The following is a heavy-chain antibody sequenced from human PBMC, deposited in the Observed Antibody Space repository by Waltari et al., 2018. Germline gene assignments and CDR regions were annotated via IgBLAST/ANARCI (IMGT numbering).Heavy chain of an antibody. V-gene: IGHV4-59*11. Sequence: QVQLQESGPRLVKPSETLSLACSVSGDSINSHYWSWIRQPPGKGLAWIGYISDSGTTNYNPARKGRVTISVDMTKKHFSLRLTAVTAADTATYYWTRSDRGGLAAAVGGVWGQGLLVTVSS. D-gene: IGHD6-25*01. J-gene: IGHJ4*02. CDR1: GDSINSHY. CDR2: ISDSGTT. CDR3: TRSDRGGLAAAVGGV.